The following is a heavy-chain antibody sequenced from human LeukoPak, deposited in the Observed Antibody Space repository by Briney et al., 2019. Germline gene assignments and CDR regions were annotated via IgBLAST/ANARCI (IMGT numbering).Heavy chain of an antibody. D-gene: IGHD3-22*01. CDR3: GKLGITMMGGV. CDR2: ISSSGSTI. V-gene: IGHV3-48*04. J-gene: IGHJ6*03. Sequence: GGSLRLSCAASGFTFSSYWMSWVRQAPGKGLEWVSYISSSGSTIYYADSVKGRFTISRDNAKNSLYLQMNSLRAEDTAVYYCGKLGITMMGGVWGKGTTVTIPS. CDR1: GFTFSSYW.